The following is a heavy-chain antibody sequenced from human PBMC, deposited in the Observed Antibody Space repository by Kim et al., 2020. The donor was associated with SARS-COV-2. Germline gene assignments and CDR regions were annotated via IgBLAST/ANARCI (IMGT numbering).Heavy chain of an antibody. CDR3: AREKAARPYYFDY. J-gene: IGHJ4*02. Sequence: SPSIKSVVTISVVTSKNQFSWELSSVTAADTAVYYCAREKAARPYYFDYWGQGTLVTVSS. V-gene: IGHV4-31*01. D-gene: IGHD6-6*01.